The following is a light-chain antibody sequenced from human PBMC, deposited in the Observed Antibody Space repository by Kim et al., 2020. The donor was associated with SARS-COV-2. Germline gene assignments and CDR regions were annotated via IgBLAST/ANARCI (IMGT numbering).Light chain of an antibody. Sequence: EIVLTQSPVTLSLSPGERATLSCRASQSVISPLAWYQQKPGQAPRLLIFDAFNRATGIPARFSGSGSGTDFTLTISRLEPEDFAVYYCQQRSNWPLTFGGGTKVDIK. CDR1: QSVISP. CDR2: DAF. V-gene: IGKV3-11*01. CDR3: QQRSNWPLT. J-gene: IGKJ4*01.